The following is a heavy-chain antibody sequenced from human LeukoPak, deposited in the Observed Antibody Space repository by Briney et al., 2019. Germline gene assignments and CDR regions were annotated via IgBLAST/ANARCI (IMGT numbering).Heavy chain of an antibody. CDR3: AKDESHYYDSSGYYST. J-gene: IGHJ5*02. CDR1: GFTFSSYA. V-gene: IGHV3-23*01. D-gene: IGHD3-22*01. Sequence: GGSLRLSCAASGFTFSSYAMSWVHQAPGKGLEWVSAISGSGGSTYYADSVKGRFTISRANSKNTLYLQMNSLRAEDTAVYYCAKDESHYYDSSGYYSTWGQGTLVTVSS. CDR2: ISGSGGST.